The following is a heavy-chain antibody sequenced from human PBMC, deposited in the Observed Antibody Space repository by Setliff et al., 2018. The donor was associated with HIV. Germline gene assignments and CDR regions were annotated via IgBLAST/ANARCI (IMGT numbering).Heavy chain of an antibody. CDR2: IYHSGST. J-gene: IGHJ4*02. Sequence: NPSETLSLTCAVSGGSISSGGYSWSWIRQPPGKGLEWIGYIYHSGSTYYNPSLKSRVTISVDRSKNQFSLKLSSVTAADTAVYYCARLVMVRGVPSFFDYWGQGTLVTVSS. D-gene: IGHD3-10*01. V-gene: IGHV4-30-2*01. CDR3: ARLVMVRGVPSFFDY. CDR1: GGSISSGGYS.